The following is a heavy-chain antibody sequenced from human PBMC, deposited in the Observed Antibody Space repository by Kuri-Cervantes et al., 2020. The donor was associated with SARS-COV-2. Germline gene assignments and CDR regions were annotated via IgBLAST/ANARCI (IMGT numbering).Heavy chain of an antibody. J-gene: IGHJ4*02. CDR3: AREGLMGTMDY. CDR2: IYYSGST. V-gene: IGHV4-59*01. Sequence: SETLSLTCTVSGGSISSYYWSWIRQPPGKGLEWIGYIYYSGSTIYNPSLKSRVTISVDTSKNQFSLKLSSVTAADTAVYYCAREGLMGTMDYWGQGTLVTVSS. D-gene: IGHD2-8*01. CDR1: GGSISSYY.